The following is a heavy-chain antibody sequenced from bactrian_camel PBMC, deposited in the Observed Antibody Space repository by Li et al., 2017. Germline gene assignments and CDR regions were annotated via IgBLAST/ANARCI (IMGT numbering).Heavy chain of an antibody. CDR1: GITLSSYT. CDR2: ISSADDST. Sequence: DVQLVESGGGLVQPGGSLRLSCVASGITLSSYTMSWVRQAPGKGFEWVSYISSADDSTYYAPSVKGRFTISRDNAKQTLYLEMADLRVEDTGMYYCAADMWPFRLSGGVCVAENGMDYWGKGTQVTVS. V-gene: IGHV3S35*01. D-gene: IGHD2*01. J-gene: IGHJ7*01.